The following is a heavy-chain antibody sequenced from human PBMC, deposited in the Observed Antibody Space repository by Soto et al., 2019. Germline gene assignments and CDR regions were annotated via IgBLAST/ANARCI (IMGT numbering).Heavy chain of an antibody. J-gene: IGHJ6*04. D-gene: IGHD3-10*01. V-gene: IGHV3-30-3*01. CDR1: GFTFSNFA. CDR3: AREDVNGLVHPSYYGMDL. CDR2: ISYDGSEE. Sequence: SLRLSCAASGFTFSNFAMHWVRQSPGRGLEWVTLISYDGSEEYYADSVKGRFTISRDDSQNTVHLQMNSLRAEDTAVYYCAREDVNGLVHPSYYGMDLWGTGPTVNVS.